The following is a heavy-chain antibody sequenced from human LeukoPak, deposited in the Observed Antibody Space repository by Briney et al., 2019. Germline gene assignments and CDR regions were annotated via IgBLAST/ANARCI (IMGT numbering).Heavy chain of an antibody. Sequence: PGGSLRLSCAASGFTFSSYAMSWVRQAPGKGLEWVSSISSSSSYIYYADSVKGRFTISRDNAKNSLYLQMNSLRAEDTAVYYCARWLGDFWTPGYMDVWGKGTTVTVSS. CDR1: GFTFSSYA. D-gene: IGHD3/OR15-3a*01. J-gene: IGHJ6*03. CDR2: ISSSSSYI. CDR3: ARWLGDFWTPGYMDV. V-gene: IGHV3-21*01.